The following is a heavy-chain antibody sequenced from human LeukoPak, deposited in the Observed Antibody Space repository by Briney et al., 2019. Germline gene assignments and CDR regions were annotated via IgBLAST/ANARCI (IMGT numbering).Heavy chain of an antibody. CDR3: ARAESGAPRRFDP. V-gene: IGHV4-31*03. CDR2: IYYSGST. CDR1: GGSISSGGYY. D-gene: IGHD2-15*01. J-gene: IGHJ5*02. Sequence: SQTLSLTCTVSGGSISSGGYYWSWIRQNPGKGLEWIGYIYYSGSTYYNPSLKSRVTISVDTSKNQFSLKPSSVTAADTAVYYCARAESGAPRRFDPWGQGTLVTVSS.